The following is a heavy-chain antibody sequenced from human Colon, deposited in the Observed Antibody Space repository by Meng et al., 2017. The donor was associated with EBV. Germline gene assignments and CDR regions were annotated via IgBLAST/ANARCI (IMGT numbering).Heavy chain of an antibody. CDR3: ARRPTGIDY. D-gene: IGHD2-8*02. J-gene: IGHJ4*02. CDR1: GGSLSGAY. V-gene: IGHV4-34*12. CDR2: IIHGRSP. Sequence: QVQLQQWGAGLLTPSETLALTCADYGGSLSGAYWNWIRQPPGKGLEWRGEIIHGRSPSYNPSLKSRVTISIDTSKNQLSLMLSSVTAADTAVYYCARRPTGIDYWGQGTLVTVSS.